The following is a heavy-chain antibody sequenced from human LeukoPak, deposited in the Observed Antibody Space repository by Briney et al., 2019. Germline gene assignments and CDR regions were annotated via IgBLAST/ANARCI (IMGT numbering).Heavy chain of an antibody. D-gene: IGHD3-9*01. CDR1: GFTFSDYY. CDR2: VFSTGNT. V-gene: IGHV4-38-2*01. Sequence: GSLRLSCAASGFTFSDYYMSWIRQAPGKGLEWIGSVFSTGNTYYNPSLKSRVTISVDTSKNQFSLRLRSLSAADTAVYYCARHQGLRYFDWFGPDPDYWGQGTLVTVSS. J-gene: IGHJ4*02. CDR3: ARHQGLRYFDWFGPDPDY.